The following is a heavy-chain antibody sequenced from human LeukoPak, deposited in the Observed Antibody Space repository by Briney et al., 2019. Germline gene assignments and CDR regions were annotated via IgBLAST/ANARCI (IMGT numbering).Heavy chain of an antibody. CDR3: ARGVYAVRGVIRNYYYYMDV. D-gene: IGHD3-10*01. CDR2: IYYSGST. CDR1: GGSISSYY. Sequence: SETLSLTCTVSGGSISSYYWSWIRQPPGKGLEWIGYIYYSGSTNYNPSLKSRVTISVDTSKNQFSLKLSSVTAADTAVYYCARGVYAVRGVIRNYYYYMDVWGKGTTVTVSS. V-gene: IGHV4-59*01. J-gene: IGHJ6*03.